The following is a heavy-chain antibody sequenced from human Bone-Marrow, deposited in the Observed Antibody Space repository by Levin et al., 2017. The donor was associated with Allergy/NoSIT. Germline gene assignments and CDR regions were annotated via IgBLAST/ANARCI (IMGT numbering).Heavy chain of an antibody. J-gene: IGHJ3*02. Sequence: GGSLRLSCAASGFTFSSYSMNWVRQAPGKGLEWVSSISSSSSYIYYADSVKGRFTISRDNAKNSLYLQMNSLRAEDTAVYYCARAPYGDYGYDAFDIWGQGTMVTVSS. D-gene: IGHD4-17*01. CDR2: ISSSSSYI. CDR3: ARAPYGDYGYDAFDI. V-gene: IGHV3-21*01. CDR1: GFTFSSYS.